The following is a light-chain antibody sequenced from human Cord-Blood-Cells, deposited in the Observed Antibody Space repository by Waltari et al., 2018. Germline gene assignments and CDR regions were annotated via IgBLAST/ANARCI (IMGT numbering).Light chain of an antibody. CDR1: KLGDKY. J-gene: IGLJ2*01. CDR3: QAWDSSVV. Sequence: SYELTQPPSVSVSPGQTASITCSGDKLGDKYACWYQQKPGQSPLLVIYQDSKRPSGIPERFSGSNPGNTATLTISGTQAMDEADYYCQAWDSSVVFGGGTKLTVL. V-gene: IGLV3-1*01. CDR2: QDS.